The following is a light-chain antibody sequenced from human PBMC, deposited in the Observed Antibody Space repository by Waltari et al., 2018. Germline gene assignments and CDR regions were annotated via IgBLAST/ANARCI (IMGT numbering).Light chain of an antibody. V-gene: IGKV3-20*01. CDR2: GAS. J-gene: IGKJ1*01. CDR3: QHCGNAPQT. CDR1: QSVSSSY. Sequence: EIVLTQSPGTLSLSPGERATISCRASQSVSSSYLAWYQQKPGQTPRLLLYGASSRAAGIPDRFSVSASGTDSTLTISRLEPEDFAVYYCQHCGNAPQTFGQGTKVEIK.